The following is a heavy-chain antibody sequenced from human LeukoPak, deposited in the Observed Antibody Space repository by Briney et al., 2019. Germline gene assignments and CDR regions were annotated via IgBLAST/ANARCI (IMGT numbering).Heavy chain of an antibody. CDR1: KFIFSNYW. J-gene: IGHJ4*02. V-gene: IGHV3-7*01. CDR2: IKKTGSET. Sequence: GGSLRLSCEASKFIFSNYWMSWVRQAPGKGLEWVAYIKKTGSETYYVDSVKGRFTITRDNARNSVFLQMNSLRAEDTAVYYCAREDGYCSGGNRYSYFDSWGQGTLVTVSS. D-gene: IGHD2-15*01. CDR3: AREDGYCSGGNRYSYFDS.